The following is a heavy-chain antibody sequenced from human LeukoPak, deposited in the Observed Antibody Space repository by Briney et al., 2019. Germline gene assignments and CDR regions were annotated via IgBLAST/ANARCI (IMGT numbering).Heavy chain of an antibody. CDR1: GYTFTSYG. J-gene: IGHJ4*02. D-gene: IGHD3-10*01. V-gene: IGHV1-18*01. Sequence: GASVKVSCKASGYTFTSYGISWVRQAPGQGLEWMGSISAYNGNTTYAQKLQGRVTMTTDTSTSTAYMELRSLRSDDTAVYYCARDHYYGSGSYSYYFDYWGQGTLVTVSS. CDR2: ISAYNGNT. CDR3: ARDHYYGSGSYSYYFDY.